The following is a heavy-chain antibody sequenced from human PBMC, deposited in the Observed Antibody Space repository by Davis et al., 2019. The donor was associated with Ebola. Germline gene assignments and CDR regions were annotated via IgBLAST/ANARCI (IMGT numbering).Heavy chain of an antibody. V-gene: IGHV3-11*01. CDR1: GFTFSGSW. CDR2: ISDSGDSE. CDR3: ARDLGVGGAFDV. D-gene: IGHD3-3*01. J-gene: IGHJ3*01. Sequence: PGGSLRLSCAASGFTFSGSWMSWIRQAPGEGLEWISYISDSGDSEFYADSVKGRFTISRDNAKNSLYLQMNSLRGADTGLYYCARDLGVGGAFDVWGQGTMVTVSS.